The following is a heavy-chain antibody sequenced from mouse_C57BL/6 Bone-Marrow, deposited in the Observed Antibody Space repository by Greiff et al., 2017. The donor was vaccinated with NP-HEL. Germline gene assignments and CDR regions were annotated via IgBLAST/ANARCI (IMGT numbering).Heavy chain of an antibody. V-gene: IGHV1-78*01. CDR2: IYPRDGST. D-gene: IGHD2-4*01. CDR3: ARWGLNYDDDERFAY. Sequence: QVQLQQSDAELVKPGASVKISCKVSGYTFTDHTIHWMKQRPEQGLEWIGYIYPRDGSTKYNEKFKGKATLTADKSSSTAYMQLNSLTSEDSAVYFCARWGLNYDDDERFAYWGQGTLVTVSA. CDR1: GYTFTDHT. J-gene: IGHJ3*01.